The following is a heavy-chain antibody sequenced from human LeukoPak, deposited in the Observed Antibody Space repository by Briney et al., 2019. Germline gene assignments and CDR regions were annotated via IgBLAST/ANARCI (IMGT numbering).Heavy chain of an antibody. D-gene: IGHD6-13*01. J-gene: IGHJ4*02. Sequence: SETLSLTCTVPGGSISSYYWSWIRQPPGKGLEWIGYIYYSGSTNYNPSLKSRVTISVDTSKNQFSLKLSSVTAADTAVYYCARDRAAAEHFDYWGQGTLVTVSS. V-gene: IGHV4-59*01. CDR1: GGSISSYY. CDR3: ARDRAAAEHFDY. CDR2: IYYSGST.